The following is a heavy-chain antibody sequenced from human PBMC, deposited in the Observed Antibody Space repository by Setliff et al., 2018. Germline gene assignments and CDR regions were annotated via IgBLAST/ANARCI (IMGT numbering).Heavy chain of an antibody. J-gene: IGHJ4*02. D-gene: IGHD2-2*01. CDR3: ASCRYQVPYDY. V-gene: IGHV4-59*08. Sequence: ASETLSLTCTVSGGSISGYYWSWIRQPPGKGLEWIGYIYYSGSTNYNPSLKSRVTISVDTSKNQFSLNLNSVTAADTGVYYCASCRYQVPYDYWGQGILVTVSS. CDR1: GGSISGYY. CDR2: IYYSGST.